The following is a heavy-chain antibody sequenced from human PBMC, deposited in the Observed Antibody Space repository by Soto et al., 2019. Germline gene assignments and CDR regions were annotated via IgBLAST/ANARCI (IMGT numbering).Heavy chain of an antibody. CDR2: ISWSSGNI. Sequence: EVQLVESGGGVVQPGRSLRLSCAGSGFTFDDYAMYWVRQRPGAGLEWVAGISWSSGNIAHADSVKGRFTISRDNDMSSLYLQMNNLRSEDTALYYCARGGSGALTAAAGRTNWFDPWGQGTLVIVSS. V-gene: IGHV3-9*01. J-gene: IGHJ5*02. CDR1: GFTFDDYA. CDR3: ARGGSGALTAAAGRTNWFDP. D-gene: IGHD6-13*01.